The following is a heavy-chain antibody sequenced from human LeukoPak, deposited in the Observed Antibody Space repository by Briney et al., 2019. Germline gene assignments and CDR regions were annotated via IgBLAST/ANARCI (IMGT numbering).Heavy chain of an antibody. Sequence: GGSLRLSCAASGFTFTTYWMSWVRQAPGKGLEWVSAISGSGGSTYYADSVKGRFTISRDNSKNTLYLQMNSLRAEDTAVYYCAKDTYSEDSYWGQGTLVTVSS. D-gene: IGHD3-3*01. CDR3: AKDTYSEDSY. V-gene: IGHV3-23*01. J-gene: IGHJ4*02. CDR1: GFTFTTYW. CDR2: ISGSGGST.